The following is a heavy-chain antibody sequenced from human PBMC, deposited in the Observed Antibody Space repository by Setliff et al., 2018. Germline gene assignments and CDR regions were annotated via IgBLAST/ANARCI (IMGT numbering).Heavy chain of an antibody. V-gene: IGHV4-61*02. CDR1: GASLRSGSYY. D-gene: IGHD2-21*01. Sequence: LSLTCTVSGASLRSGSYYWSWIRQPAGKGLEWIGRIYTSGATTYSPFLKSRVSISADTSKNLLSLTLKSVTAADTAVYYCAKEHVVISYVSNTHQHYGMDVWGQGTKVTSP. J-gene: IGHJ6*02. CDR2: IYTSGAT. CDR3: AKEHVVISYVSNTHQHYGMDV.